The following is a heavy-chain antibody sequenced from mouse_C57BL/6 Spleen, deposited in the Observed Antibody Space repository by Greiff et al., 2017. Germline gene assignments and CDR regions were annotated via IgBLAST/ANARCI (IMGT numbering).Heavy chain of an antibody. V-gene: IGHV1-42*01. Sequence: VQLQQSGPELVKPGASVKISCKASGYSFTGYYMNWVKQSPEKSLEWIGEINPSTGGTTYNQKFKAKATLTVDKSSSTAYMQLKSLTSEDSAVYYGAREGGYYYGSSNYFDYWGQGTTLTVSS. D-gene: IGHD1-1*01. CDR3: AREGGYYYGSSNYFDY. CDR1: GYSFTGYY. CDR2: INPSTGGT. J-gene: IGHJ2*01.